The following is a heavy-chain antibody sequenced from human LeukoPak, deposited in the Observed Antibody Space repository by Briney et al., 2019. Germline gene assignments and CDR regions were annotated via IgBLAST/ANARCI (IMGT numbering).Heavy chain of an antibody. V-gene: IGHV3-21*04. CDR2: ISSSSSYI. Sequence: GGSLRLSCAASGFTFSSYSMNWVRQAPGKGLEWVSSISSSSSYIYYADSVKGRFTISRDNSKNTLFLQMNSLRAEDTAVYYCAKGSAYGRPYYFNYWGQGTLVTVSS. CDR3: AKGSAYGRPYYFNY. D-gene: IGHD3-10*01. CDR1: GFTFSSYS. J-gene: IGHJ4*02.